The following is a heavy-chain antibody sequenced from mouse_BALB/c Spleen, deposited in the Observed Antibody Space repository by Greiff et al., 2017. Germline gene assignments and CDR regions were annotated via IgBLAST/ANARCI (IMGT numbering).Heavy chain of an antibody. D-gene: IGHD2-10*02. CDR2: ILPGSGST. V-gene: IGHV1-9*01. CDR1: GYTFSSYW. Sequence: VQLQQSGAELMKPGASVKISCKATGYTFSSYWIEWVKQRPGHGLEWIGEILPGSGSTNYNEKFKGKATFTADTSSNTAYMQLSSLTSEDSAVYYCASRGYGNYGFAYWGQGTLVTVSA. J-gene: IGHJ3*01. CDR3: ASRGYGNYGFAY.